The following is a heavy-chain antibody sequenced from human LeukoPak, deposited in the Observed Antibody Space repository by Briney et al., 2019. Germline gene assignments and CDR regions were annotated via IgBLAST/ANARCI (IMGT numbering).Heavy chain of an antibody. CDR1: GGTFSSYA. V-gene: IGHV1-18*01. CDR2: ISPYHGNT. CDR3: ARARQYRGIDY. Sequence: GASVEVSCKASGGTFSSYAISWVRQAPGQGLEWMGWISPYHGNTNYPQNLQGRVTMTTDTSTSTAYMELRSLRSDDTAVYYCARARQYRGIDYWGQGTLDTVSS. J-gene: IGHJ4*02. D-gene: IGHD3-10*01.